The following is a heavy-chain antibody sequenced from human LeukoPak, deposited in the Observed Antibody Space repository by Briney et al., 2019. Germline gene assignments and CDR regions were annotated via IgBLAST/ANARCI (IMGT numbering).Heavy chain of an antibody. CDR3: ARDWVGDYAIDP. Sequence: PSQTLSLTCTVSGGSISSGGYYWSWIRQHPGKGLEWIGYIHYSGSTYYNPSLKSRVTISVDTSKNQFSLKLSSVTAADTAVYYCARDWVGDYAIDPWGQGTLVTVSS. CDR1: GGSISSGGYY. CDR2: IHYSGST. V-gene: IGHV4-31*03. D-gene: IGHD4-17*01. J-gene: IGHJ5*02.